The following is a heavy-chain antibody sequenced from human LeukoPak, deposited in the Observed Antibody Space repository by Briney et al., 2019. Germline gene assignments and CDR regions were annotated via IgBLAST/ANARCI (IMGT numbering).Heavy chain of an antibody. J-gene: IGHJ3*02. CDR3: ASNYDILTGYTPRDAFDI. CDR2: IYYSGST. V-gene: IGHV4-30-4*08. D-gene: IGHD3-9*01. CDR1: GYSISSDYY. Sequence: SETLSLTCAVSGYSISSDYYWSWIRQPPGKGLEWIGYIYYSGSTYYNPSLKSRVTISVDTSKNQFSLKLSSVTAADTAVYYCASNYDILTGYTPRDAFDIWGQGTMVTVSS.